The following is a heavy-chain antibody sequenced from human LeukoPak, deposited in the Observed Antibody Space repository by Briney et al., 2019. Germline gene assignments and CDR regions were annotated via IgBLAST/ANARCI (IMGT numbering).Heavy chain of an antibody. V-gene: IGHV3-21*01. CDR3: ARDVLRYFDWPDAFDI. J-gene: IGHJ3*02. Sequence: PGGSLRLSCAASGFTFSSFSMNWVRQAPGKGLEWVSSISSSSSYIYYADSVKGRYTISRDNAKNSLYLQMNSLRAEDTAVYYCARDVLRYFDWPDAFDIWGQGTMVTVSS. D-gene: IGHD3-9*01. CDR2: ISSSSSYI. CDR1: GFTFSSFS.